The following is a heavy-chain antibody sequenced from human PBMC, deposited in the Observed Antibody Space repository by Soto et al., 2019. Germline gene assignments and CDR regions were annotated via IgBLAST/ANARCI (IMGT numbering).Heavy chain of an antibody. J-gene: IGHJ4*02. D-gene: IGHD3-22*01. Sequence: EVQLLESGGDLIQPGGSLRLSCAASGFTFNIYAMTWVRQAPGKGLEWVSAISRYGDFTYYADSVEGRFTISRDNTKNPRYLQMNSLRAADTAGSYWAKDRYLYQDRRGCLFDNVGQGSVVTVSS. V-gene: IGHV3-23*01. CDR2: ISRYGDFT. CDR1: GFTFNIYA. CDR3: AKDRYLYQDRRGCLFDN.